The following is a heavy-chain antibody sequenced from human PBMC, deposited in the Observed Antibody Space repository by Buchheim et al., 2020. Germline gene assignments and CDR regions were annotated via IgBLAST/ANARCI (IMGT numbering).Heavy chain of an antibody. J-gene: IGHJ6*04. CDR1: GFTFSNNG. CDR3: ARGISGLDV. D-gene: IGHD1-14*01. Sequence: EVLLLESGGGLVQPGESLRLACAASGFTFSNNGMTWVRQAPGKGLEWVSGIGAGGGSTYYADSVKGRFTISSDNSRNKLYLQMNSLGAEDTAVYYCARGISGLDVWGKGTT. CDR2: IGAGGGST. V-gene: IGHV3-23*01.